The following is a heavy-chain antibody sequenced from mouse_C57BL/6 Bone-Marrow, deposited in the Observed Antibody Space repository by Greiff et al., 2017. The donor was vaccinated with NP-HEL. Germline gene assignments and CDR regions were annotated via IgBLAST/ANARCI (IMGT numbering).Heavy chain of an antibody. Sequence: QVQLKQPGAELVMPGASVKLSCKASGYTFTSYWMHWVKQRPGQGLEWIGEIDPSDSYTNYIQKFKGKSTLTVDKSSSTAYMQLSSLTSEDSAVYYCARAGFAYWGQGTLVTVSA. CDR3: ARAGFAY. V-gene: IGHV1-69*01. CDR2: IDPSDSYT. J-gene: IGHJ3*01. CDR1: GYTFTSYW.